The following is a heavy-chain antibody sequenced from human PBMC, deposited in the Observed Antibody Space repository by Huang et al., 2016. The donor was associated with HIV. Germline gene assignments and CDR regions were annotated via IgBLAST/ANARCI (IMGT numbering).Heavy chain of an antibody. D-gene: IGHD3-16*01. CDR3: AKDHLMIMFGGAMSSYAFDI. V-gene: IGHV3-23*01. CDR2: ISASGGST. CDR1: GFSFSSYD. J-gene: IGHJ3*02. Sequence: EVQLLESGGDLVQPGGSLRLSCADSGFSFSSYDMNWVRQAPGKGLEWVASISASGGSTYYADSVNGRFTISRVNSKNALLGQMNSLRAEDTAVYYGAKDHLMIMFGGAMSSYAFDIWGQGTMVTVSS.